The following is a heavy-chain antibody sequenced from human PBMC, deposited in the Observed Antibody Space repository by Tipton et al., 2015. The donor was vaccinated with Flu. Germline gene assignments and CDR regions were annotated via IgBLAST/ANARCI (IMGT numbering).Heavy chain of an antibody. CDR2: IKQDGSQK. V-gene: IGHV3-7*01. D-gene: IGHD6-13*01. CDR3: ARGGLAPGNY. Sequence: SLRLSCAASGFIFSDYWMIWFRQAPGKGLEWVANIKQDGSQKYYVNSVRGRFTISRDNARNSLYLQMSGLRADDTAVYYCARGGLAPGNYWGQGTLVTVSS. J-gene: IGHJ4*02. CDR1: GFIFSDYW.